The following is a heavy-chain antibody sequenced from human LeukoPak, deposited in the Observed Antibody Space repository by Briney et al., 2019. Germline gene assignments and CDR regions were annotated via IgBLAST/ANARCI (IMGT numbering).Heavy chain of an antibody. CDR1: GGSIINYY. V-gene: IGHV4-4*07. CDR2: IYSSGST. D-gene: IGHD2/OR15-2a*01. J-gene: IGHJ5*02. Sequence: SETLSLTCTVSGGSIINYYWSWIRQPAGKGLEWIGRIYSSGSTNYNPSLKSRVTMSVDTSTNQFSLRLSSVTAAGTAVYYCARTFYATLKLDPWGQGTLVTVSS. CDR3: ARTFYATLKLDP.